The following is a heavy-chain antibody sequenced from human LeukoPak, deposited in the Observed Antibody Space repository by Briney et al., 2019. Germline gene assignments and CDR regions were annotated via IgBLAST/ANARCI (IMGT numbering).Heavy chain of an antibody. CDR2: IYYSGST. V-gene: IGHV4-59*01. J-gene: IGHJ4*02. CDR1: GGSISSYY. CDR3: ARWAYGSGSYFYFDY. Sequence: PSETLSLTCTVSGGSISSYYWSWLRQPPGKGPEWIGYIYYSGSTKYNPSLKSRVTISVDTSKNQFSLKLSSVTAADTAVYYCARWAYGSGSYFYFDYWGQGTLVTVSS. D-gene: IGHD3-10*01.